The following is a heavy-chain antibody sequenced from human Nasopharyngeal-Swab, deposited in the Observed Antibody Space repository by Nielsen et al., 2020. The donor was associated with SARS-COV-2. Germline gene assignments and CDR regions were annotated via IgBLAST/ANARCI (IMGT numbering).Heavy chain of an antibody. D-gene: IGHD1-26*01. CDR2: IRVYNGDT. Sequence: ASVKASCKASGYTFNNYGISWVRQAPGQGLEWMAWIRVYNGDTKYAQNFQGRVTVITDAITTTAYMELRSLRSDDTAVYYCARVPVYSGTYYGFDIWGQGTVVKVSS. V-gene: IGHV1-18*01. J-gene: IGHJ3*02. CDR3: ARVPVYSGTYYGFDI. CDR1: GYTFNNYG.